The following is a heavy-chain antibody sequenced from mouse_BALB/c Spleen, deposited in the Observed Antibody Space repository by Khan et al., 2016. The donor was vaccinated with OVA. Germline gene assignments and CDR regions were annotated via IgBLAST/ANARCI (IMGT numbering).Heavy chain of an antibody. CDR1: GFNIKDYY. V-gene: IGHV14-1*02. CDR3: ARDGCSHWFAY. CDR2: IDPENGDT. Sequence: VQLQQSGAELVRPWALVKLSCTASGFNIKDYYLHWVKQRPEQGLVWFGRIDPENGDTIYDPKFQGKTSITSDTSSNTAYLQLSTLTSEDTDVYYSARDGCSHWFAYWGQGTLVTVSA. D-gene: IGHD2-3*01. J-gene: IGHJ3*01.